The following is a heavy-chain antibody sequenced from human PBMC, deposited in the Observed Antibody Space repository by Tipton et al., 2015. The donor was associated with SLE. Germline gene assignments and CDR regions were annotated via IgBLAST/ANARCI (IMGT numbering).Heavy chain of an antibody. Sequence: TLSLTCNISGASITTHYWNWVRQSPGKGLEWIGYLYFSGSTNYNPSLKSRATISLDTSKNQFFLKLKSVTAADTAVYYCLRDYGASALWGQGTLVTVSS. V-gene: IGHV4-59*11. J-gene: IGHJ4*02. CDR3: LRDYGASAL. D-gene: IGHD4-17*01. CDR1: GASITTHY. CDR2: LYFSGST.